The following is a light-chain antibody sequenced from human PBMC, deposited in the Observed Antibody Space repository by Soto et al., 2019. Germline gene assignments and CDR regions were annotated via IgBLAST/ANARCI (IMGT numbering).Light chain of an antibody. CDR3: QSFDSSLSSWV. CDR1: SSNIGARHD. CDR2: GNS. Sequence: QSVLTQPRSVSGAPGQRVTISCTGSSSNIGARHDVHWYQQLRGTAPKLLIYGNSNRPSGVPDRFSGSKSGTSASLAITGLQAEDEADYYCQSFDSSLSSWVFGGGTKLTVL. V-gene: IGLV1-40*01. J-gene: IGLJ3*02.